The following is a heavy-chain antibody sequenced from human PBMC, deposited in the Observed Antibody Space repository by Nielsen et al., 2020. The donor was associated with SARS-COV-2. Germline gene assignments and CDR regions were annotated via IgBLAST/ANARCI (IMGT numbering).Heavy chain of an antibody. CDR2: IRSKANSYAT. J-gene: IGHJ6*02. Sequence: GESLKISCAASGFTFSGSAMHRVRQASGKGLEWVGRIRSKANSYATAYAASVKGRFTISRDDSKNTAYLQMNSLKTEDTAVYYCTRQGYSGYYYYGMDVWGQGTTVTVSS. D-gene: IGHD5-12*01. CDR1: GFTFSGSA. V-gene: IGHV3-73*01. CDR3: TRQGYSGYYYYGMDV.